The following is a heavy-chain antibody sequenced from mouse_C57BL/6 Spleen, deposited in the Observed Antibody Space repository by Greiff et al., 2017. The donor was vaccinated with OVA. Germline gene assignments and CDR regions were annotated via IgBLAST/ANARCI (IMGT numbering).Heavy chain of an antibody. J-gene: IGHJ2*01. D-gene: IGHD1-1*01. Sequence: QVQLQQPGAELVRPGSSVKLSCKASGYTFTSYWMGWVKQRPGQGLEWIGNIYPSDSETHYNQKFKDKATLTVDKSSSTAYMQLSSLTSEDSAVYYCARSGPTVVPYYFDYWGQGTTLTVSS. V-gene: IGHV1-61*01. CDR1: GYTFTSYW. CDR2: IYPSDSET. CDR3: ARSGPTVVPYYFDY.